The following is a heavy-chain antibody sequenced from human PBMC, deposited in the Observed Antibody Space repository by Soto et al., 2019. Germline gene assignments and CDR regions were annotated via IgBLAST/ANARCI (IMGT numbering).Heavy chain of an antibody. V-gene: IGHV3-30*04. CDR3: ARDRNIAAALDY. Sequence: QVQLVESGGGVVQPGRSLRLSCAASGFTFSSCAMHWVRQAPGKGLEWVAVISYDGSNKYYADSVKGRFTISRDNSKNTLYLQMNSLRAEDTAVYYCARDRNIAAALDYWGQGTLVTVSS. J-gene: IGHJ4*02. D-gene: IGHD6-13*01. CDR1: GFTFSSCA. CDR2: ISYDGSNK.